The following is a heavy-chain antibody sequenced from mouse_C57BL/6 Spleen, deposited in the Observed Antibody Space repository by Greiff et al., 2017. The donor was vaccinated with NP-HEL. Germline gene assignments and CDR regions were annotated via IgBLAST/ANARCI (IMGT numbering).Heavy chain of an antibody. J-gene: IGHJ4*01. Sequence: EVQLQESGGGLVKPGGSLKLSCAASGFTFSDYGMHWVRQAPEKGLEWVAYISSGSSTIYYADTVKGRFTISRDNAKNTLFLQMTSLRSEDTAMYYCARPPHYYGSSYGDYAMDYWGQGTSVTVSS. CDR3: ARPPHYYGSSYGDYAMDY. V-gene: IGHV5-17*01. CDR2: ISSGSSTI. D-gene: IGHD1-1*01. CDR1: GFTFSDYG.